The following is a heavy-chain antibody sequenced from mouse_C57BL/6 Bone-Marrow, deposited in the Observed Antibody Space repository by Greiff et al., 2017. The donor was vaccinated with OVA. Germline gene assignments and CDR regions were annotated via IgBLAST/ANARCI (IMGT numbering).Heavy chain of an antibody. V-gene: IGHV1-81*01. Sequence: VQRVESGAELARPGASVKLSCKASGYTFTSYGISWVKQRTGQGLEWIGEIYPRSGNTYYDEKFKGKATLTADKSSSTAYMELRSLTSEDSAVYFCAREEATVVADYFDYWGQGTTLTVSS. CDR3: AREEATVVADYFDY. D-gene: IGHD1-1*01. CDR2: IYPRSGNT. CDR1: GYTFTSYG. J-gene: IGHJ2*01.